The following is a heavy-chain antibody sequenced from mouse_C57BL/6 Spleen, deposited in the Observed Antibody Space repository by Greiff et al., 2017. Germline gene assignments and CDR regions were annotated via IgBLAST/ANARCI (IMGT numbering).Heavy chain of an antibody. CDR2: LDPSDSYT. J-gene: IGHJ1*03. CDR1: GYTFTSYW. CDR3: ARRGSYYYGSSPWYFDV. D-gene: IGHD1-1*01. Sequence: VQLHQPGAELVMPGASVKLSCKASGYTFTSYWMHWVKQRPGQGLEWIGELDPSDSYTNYNQKFKGKSTLTVDKSSRTASMQLSSLTSEASAVYYCARRGSYYYGSSPWYFDVWGTGTTVTVSS. V-gene: IGHV1-69*01.